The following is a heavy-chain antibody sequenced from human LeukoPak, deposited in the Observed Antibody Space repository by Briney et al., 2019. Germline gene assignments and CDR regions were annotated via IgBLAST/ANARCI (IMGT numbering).Heavy chain of an antibody. J-gene: IGHJ4*02. Sequence: GRSLRLSCAASGFTFSSYGMHWVRQAPGKGLEWVAVISYDGSNKYYADSVKGRFTISRDNAKNSLYLQMNSLRAEDTAVYYCASDYYGSGSYRKTVRRDYWGQGTLVAVSS. CDR1: GFTFSSYG. CDR3: ASDYYGSGSYRKTVRRDY. V-gene: IGHV3-30*03. CDR2: ISYDGSNK. D-gene: IGHD3-10*01.